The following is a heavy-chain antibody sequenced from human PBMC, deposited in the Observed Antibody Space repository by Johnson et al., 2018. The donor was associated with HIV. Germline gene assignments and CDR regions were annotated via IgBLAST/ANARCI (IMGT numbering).Heavy chain of an antibody. CDR2: IASAGHDK. D-gene: IGHD4/OR15-4a*01. Sequence: QVQLVESGGGVVQPGRSLRLSCAASGFTFSNYAMHWVRQAPGKGLEWVAVIASAGHDKYYADSVKGRFTLSRHNSKNTLYLQMNGLRVEATAVYYCAKGRNTYGADVFDIWGQGTMVTVSS. J-gene: IGHJ3*02. CDR3: AKGRNTYGADVFDI. CDR1: GFTFSNYA. V-gene: IGHV3-30*04.